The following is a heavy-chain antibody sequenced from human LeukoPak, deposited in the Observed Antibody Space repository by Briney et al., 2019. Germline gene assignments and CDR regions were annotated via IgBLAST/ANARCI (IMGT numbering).Heavy chain of an antibody. Sequence: GGSLRLSCAASGFTFSSYWMHWVRHAPGKGVVWVSRISSDGSSTDYADSVKGRFTISRDNAKNTLYLQMNSLRAEDTAVYYCARRRTSGDYDYWGQGTLVTVSS. CDR2: ISSDGSST. CDR3: ARRRTSGDYDY. J-gene: IGHJ4*02. D-gene: IGHD1-26*01. CDR1: GFTFSSYW. V-gene: IGHV3-74*01.